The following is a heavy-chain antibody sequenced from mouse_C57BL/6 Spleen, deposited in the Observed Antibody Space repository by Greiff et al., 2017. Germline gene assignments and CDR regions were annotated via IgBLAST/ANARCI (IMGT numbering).Heavy chain of an antibody. Sequence: QVHVKQPGAELVKPGASVKLSCKASGYTFTSYRMHWVKQRPGQGLEWIGMLHPNSGSTNYNGKFKSKATLTVDKSSSTAYMQLSSLTSEYSAVYYCARDSSYAMDYLGQGTSVTVSS. V-gene: IGHV1-64*01. CDR1: GYTFTSYR. CDR3: ARDSSYAMDY. CDR2: LHPNSGST. J-gene: IGHJ4*01. D-gene: IGHD3-2*02.